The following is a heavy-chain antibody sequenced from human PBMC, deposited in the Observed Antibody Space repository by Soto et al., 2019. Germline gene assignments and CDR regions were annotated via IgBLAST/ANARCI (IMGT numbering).Heavy chain of an antibody. J-gene: IGHJ4*02. CDR1: GYTFTSYA. D-gene: IGHD6-19*01. CDR3: ARWGYSSGWVDY. V-gene: IGHV1-3*01. CDR2: INAGNGNT. Sequence: QVQLVQSGAEVKKPGASVKVSCKASGYTFTSYAMHWVRQAPGQRLEWMGWINAGNGNTKYSQKFQGRVTITRDTSASTAYMDLSSLRSEDTAVYYWARWGYSSGWVDYWGQGTLVTVSS.